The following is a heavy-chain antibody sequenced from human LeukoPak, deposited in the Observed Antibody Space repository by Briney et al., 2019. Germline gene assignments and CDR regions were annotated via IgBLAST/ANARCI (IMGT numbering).Heavy chain of an antibody. J-gene: IGHJ3*02. Sequence: GGSLRLSCAASGFTFDDYAMHWVRQAPGKGLEWVSGISWNSGSIGYADSVKGRFTISRDNAKTSLYLQMNSLRAEDMALYYCAKGQQLVLFGAFDIWGQGTMVTVSS. CDR2: ISWNSGSI. CDR1: GFTFDDYA. V-gene: IGHV3-9*03. CDR3: AKGQQLVLFGAFDI. D-gene: IGHD6-13*01.